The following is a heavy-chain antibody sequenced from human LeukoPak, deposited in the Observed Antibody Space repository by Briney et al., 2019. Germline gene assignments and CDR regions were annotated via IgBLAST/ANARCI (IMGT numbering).Heavy chain of an antibody. V-gene: IGHV3-15*01. Sequence: GGSLRLSCAASGFTFSNVWMSWVCQAPGKGLEWVGRIKTKSAGGTAEYAAPVKGRFTMSRDDSKNTVFLQTNSLKTEDTAVYYCADYSDSTFPSWGRGTLVTVSA. CDR2: IKTKSAGGTA. CDR3: ADYSDSTFPS. D-gene: IGHD4-11*01. J-gene: IGHJ5*02. CDR1: GFTFSNVW.